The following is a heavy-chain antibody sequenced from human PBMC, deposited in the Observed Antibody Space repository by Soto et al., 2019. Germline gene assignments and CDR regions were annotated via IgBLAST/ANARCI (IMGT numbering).Heavy chain of an antibody. Sequence: GASVKVSCKASGGTFSSYAISWVRQAPGQGLEWMGGIIPIFGTANYAQKFQGRVTITADESTSTAYMELSSLRSEDTAVYYCARQLVQVDPYNWFDPWGQGTLVTSPQ. CDR3: ARQLVQVDPYNWFDP. V-gene: IGHV1-69*13. CDR2: IIPIFGTA. CDR1: GGTFSSYA. D-gene: IGHD6-13*01. J-gene: IGHJ5*02.